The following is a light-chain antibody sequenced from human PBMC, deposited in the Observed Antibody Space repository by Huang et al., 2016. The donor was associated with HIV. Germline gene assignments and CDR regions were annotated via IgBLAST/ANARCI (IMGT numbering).Light chain of an antibody. CDR3: QQYYSTPRLP. CDR1: QTVLYSADNKNY. J-gene: IGKJ4*01. CDR2: WAS. V-gene: IGKV4-1*01. Sequence: DIVMTQSPDSLAVSLGERATINCKSSQTVLYSADNKNYLAWYQQKPGQLPKLLIYWASTRESGVPDQFSGSGSGTDFTRTINSLQSEDVAVYYCQQYYSTPRLPFGGGTKVGIK.